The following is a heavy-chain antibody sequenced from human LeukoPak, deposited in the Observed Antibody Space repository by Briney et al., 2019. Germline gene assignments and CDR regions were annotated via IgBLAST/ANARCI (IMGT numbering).Heavy chain of an antibody. CDR2: INHSGST. D-gene: IGHD3-22*01. CDR3: ARGSYYDSSGYYYPSSGMDV. Sequence: PSETLSLTCAVYGGSFSGYYWSWIRQPPGKGLEWIGEINHSGSTNYNPSLKSRVTISVDTSKNQFSLKLSSVTAADTAVYCCARGSYYDSSGYYYPSSGMDVWGQGTTVTVSS. V-gene: IGHV4-34*01. J-gene: IGHJ6*02. CDR1: GGSFSGYY.